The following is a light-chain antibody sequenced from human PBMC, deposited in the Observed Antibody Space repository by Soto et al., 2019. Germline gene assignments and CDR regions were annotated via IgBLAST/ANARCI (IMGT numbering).Light chain of an antibody. J-gene: IGLJ1*01. CDR2: DVL. Sequence: QSVLTQPASVSGSPGQSITFSCTGTSSDVGGYNYVSRYQQHPGKAPKLMIYDVLNRPSGVSNRFSGSKSGNTASLTISGLQAEDEADYYCSSYASSGTLYVFGTGTKVTVL. CDR3: SSYASSGTLYV. V-gene: IGLV2-14*01. CDR1: SSDVGGYNY.